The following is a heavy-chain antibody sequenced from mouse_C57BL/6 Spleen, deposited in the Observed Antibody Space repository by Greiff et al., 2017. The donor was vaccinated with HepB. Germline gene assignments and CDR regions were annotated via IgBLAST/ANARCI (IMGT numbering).Heavy chain of an antibody. Sequence: QVQLQQPGAELVMPGASVKLSCKASGYTFTSYWMHWVKQRPGQGLEWIGEIDPSDSYTNYNQKFKGKSTLTVDKSSSTAYMQLSSLTSEDSAVYYCARSRGYSSYRFGYFDYWGQGTTLTVSS. V-gene: IGHV1-69*01. CDR1: GYTFTSYW. CDR3: ARSRGYSSYRFGYFDY. J-gene: IGHJ2*01. CDR2: IDPSDSYT. D-gene: IGHD1-1*01.